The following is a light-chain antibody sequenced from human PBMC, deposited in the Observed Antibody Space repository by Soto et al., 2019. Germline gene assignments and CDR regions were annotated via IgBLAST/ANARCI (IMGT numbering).Light chain of an antibody. CDR2: TNT. CDR3: ASWDDTLNSPV. CDR1: SSNVGGNP. V-gene: IGLV1-44*01. Sequence: QSVLTQPPSASGTPGQRVTISCSGSSSNVGGNPVNWYQHVPTTAPKLLIYTNTQRPSGVPDRFSGSKSGTSASLAISGLQSEDEADYYCASWDDTLNSPVFGPAPQVT. J-gene: IGLJ1*01.